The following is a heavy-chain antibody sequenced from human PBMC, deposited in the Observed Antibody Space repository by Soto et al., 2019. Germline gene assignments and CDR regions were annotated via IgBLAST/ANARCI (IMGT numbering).Heavy chain of an antibody. CDR2: ISYDGSNK. Sequence: GGSLRLSCAASGFTFSSYAMHWVRQAPGKGLEWVAVISYDGSNKYYADSVKGRFTISRDNSKNTLYLQMNSLRAEDTAVYYCARGSTLGLRGYYFDYWGQGTLVTVSS. CDR1: GFTFSSYA. CDR3: ARGSTLGLRGYYFDY. V-gene: IGHV3-30-3*01. J-gene: IGHJ4*02. D-gene: IGHD2-21*01.